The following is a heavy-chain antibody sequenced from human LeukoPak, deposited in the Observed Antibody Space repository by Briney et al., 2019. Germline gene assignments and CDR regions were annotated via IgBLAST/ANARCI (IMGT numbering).Heavy chain of an antibody. D-gene: IGHD2-15*01. CDR2: ISSGSSYT. V-gene: IGHV3-11*06. CDR1: GFTFSDYY. CDR3: ARDQQRFCSGGTCYLGFEY. J-gene: IGHJ4*02. Sequence: GGSLRLSCAASGFTFSDYYMSWIRQAPGKGLEWVSYISSGSSYTNYADSVKGRFTISRDNAKNSLYLQMNRLRAEDTAVYYCARDQQRFCSGGTCYLGFEYWGQGILVTVSS.